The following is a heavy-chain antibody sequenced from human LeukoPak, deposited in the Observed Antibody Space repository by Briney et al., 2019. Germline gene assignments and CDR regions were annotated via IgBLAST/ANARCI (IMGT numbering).Heavy chain of an antibody. D-gene: IGHD6-13*01. V-gene: IGHV3-30-3*01. CDR1: GFTFSSYA. Sequence: GSLRLSCAASGFTFSSYAMHWVRQAPGKGLEWVAVISYDGSNKYYADSVKGRFTISRDNSKNTLYLQMNSLRAEDTAVYYCARDLGQQPDYYFDYWGQGTLVTVSS. J-gene: IGHJ4*02. CDR2: ISYDGSNK. CDR3: ARDLGQQPDYYFDY.